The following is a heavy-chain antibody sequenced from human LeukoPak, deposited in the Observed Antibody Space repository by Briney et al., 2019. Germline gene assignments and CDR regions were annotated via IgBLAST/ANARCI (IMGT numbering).Heavy chain of an antibody. D-gene: IGHD5-24*01. V-gene: IGHV3-21*01. CDR3: ARATSRDGYNFIY. Sequence: GGSLRLSCAASGFTFSSYSMNWVRQAPGKGLEWVSSISSSSSYIYYADSVKGRFTISRDNAKNSLYLQMNSLRAEDTAVYYCARATSRDGYNFIYWGQGTLVTVSS. J-gene: IGHJ4*02. CDR1: GFTFSSYS. CDR2: ISSSSSYI.